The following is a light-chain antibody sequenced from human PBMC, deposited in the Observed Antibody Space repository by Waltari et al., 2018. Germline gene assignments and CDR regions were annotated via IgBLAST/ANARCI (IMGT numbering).Light chain of an antibody. Sequence: QSALTQPRSVSGSPGQSVTISCTGTSSDVVGYNYVSWYQQHPGKAPKLIIYDVTTRPSGVPDRLSGSKSGNPASLTISGLQAEDEADYYCCSYAARYTFVFGTGTKVTVL. CDR1: SSDVVGYNY. V-gene: IGLV2-11*01. J-gene: IGLJ1*01. CDR2: DVT. CDR3: CSYAARYTFV.